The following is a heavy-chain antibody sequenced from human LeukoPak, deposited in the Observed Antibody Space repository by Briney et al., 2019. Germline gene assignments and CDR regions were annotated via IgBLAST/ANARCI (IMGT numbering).Heavy chain of an antibody. D-gene: IGHD6-19*01. Sequence: SETLSLTCTVSGYSISSGYYWGWIRQPPGKGLEWIGSIYHSGSTYYNPSLKSRVTISVDTSKNQFSLQLNSVTPEDTAVYYCARELSDSSGWRFDYWGQGTLVTVSS. J-gene: IGHJ4*02. CDR3: ARELSDSSGWRFDY. CDR1: GYSISSGYY. V-gene: IGHV4-38-2*02. CDR2: IYHSGST.